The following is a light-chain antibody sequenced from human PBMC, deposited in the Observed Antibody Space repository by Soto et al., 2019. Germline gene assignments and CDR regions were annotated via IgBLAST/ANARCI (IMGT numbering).Light chain of an antibody. V-gene: IGLV1-44*01. J-gene: IGLJ2*01. CDR2: GDD. CDR3: TAWDNSLSAVV. Sequence: QSVLTQPPSTSGTPGHRVTISCSGTRSNIGSSTVNWYQQLPGTAPKLLIYGDDQRPSGVPDRFSGSKSGTSVFLAISGLQSEDEADYYCTAWDNSLSAVVFGGGTKLTVL. CDR1: RSNIGSST.